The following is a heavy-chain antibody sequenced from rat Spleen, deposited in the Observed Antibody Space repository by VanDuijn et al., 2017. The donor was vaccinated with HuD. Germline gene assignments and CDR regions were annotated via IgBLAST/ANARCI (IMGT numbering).Heavy chain of an antibody. CDR1: GFTFNNYW. D-gene: IGHD2-5*01. CDR3: VRQGYLRDWYFDF. CDR2: ITNTGGST. V-gene: IGHV5-31*01. Sequence: EVRLVESGGGLVQPGRSLKLSCAASGFTFNNYWMTWIRQAPGKGLEWVASITNTGGSTYYRDSVKGRFTISRDNGKTTLYLEMDSLRSEDMATYYCVRQGYLRDWYFDFWGPGTMVTVSS. J-gene: IGHJ1*01.